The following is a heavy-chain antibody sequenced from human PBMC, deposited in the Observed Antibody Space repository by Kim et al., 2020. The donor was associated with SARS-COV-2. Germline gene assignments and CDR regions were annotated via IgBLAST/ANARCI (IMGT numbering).Heavy chain of an antibody. J-gene: IGHJ3*02. D-gene: IGHD3-10*01. CDR3: ARDTKPPITMVRGVIILGAFDI. V-gene: IGHV1-18*01. CDR2: ISAYNGNT. Sequence: ASVKVSCKASGYTFTSYGISWVRQAPGQGLEWMGWISAYNGNTNYAQKLQGRVTMTTDTSTSTAYMELRSLRSDDTAVYYCARDTKPPITMVRGVIILGAFDIWGQGTMVTVSS. CDR1: GYTFTSYG.